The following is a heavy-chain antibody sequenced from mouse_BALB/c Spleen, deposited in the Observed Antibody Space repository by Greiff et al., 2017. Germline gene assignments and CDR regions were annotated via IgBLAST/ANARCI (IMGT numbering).Heavy chain of an antibody. J-gene: IGHJ1*01. D-gene: IGHD2-4*01. CDR1: GYTFTSYW. Sequence: QVQLKESGAELARPGASVKLSCKASGYTFTSYWMQWVKQRPGQGLEWIGAIYPGDGDTRYTQKFKGKATLTADKSSSTAYMQLSSLASEDSAVYYCVYYDYDDWYFDVWGAGTTVTVSS. CDR2: IYPGDGDT. V-gene: IGHV1-87*01. CDR3: VYYDYDDWYFDV.